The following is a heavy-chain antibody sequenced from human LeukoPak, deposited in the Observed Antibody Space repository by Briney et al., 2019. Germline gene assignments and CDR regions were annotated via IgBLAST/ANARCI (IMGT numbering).Heavy chain of an antibody. D-gene: IGHD2-2*02. J-gene: IGHJ6*03. CDR3: ARAVGYCSSTSCYTLYYYYYYMDV. V-gene: IGHV4-34*01. CDR2: INHSGST. Sequence: SETLSLTCAVYGGSFSGYYWSWIRQPPGKGLEWIGEINHSGSTNYNPSLKSRVTISVDTSKNQLSLKLSSVTAADTAVYYRARAVGYCSSTSCYTLYYYYYYMDVWGKGTTVTVSS. CDR1: GGSFSGYY.